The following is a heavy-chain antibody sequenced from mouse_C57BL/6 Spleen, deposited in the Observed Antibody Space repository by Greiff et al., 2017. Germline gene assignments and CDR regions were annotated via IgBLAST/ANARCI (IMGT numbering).Heavy chain of an antibody. CDR3: ARDGNYAMDY. V-gene: IGHV1-61*01. Sequence: VQLQQPGAELVRPGSSVKLSCKASGYTFTSYWMDWVKQRPGQGLEWIGNIYPSDSETHYNQKFKDKATLTVDKSSNTAYMQLSSLTSEDSAVYYCARDGNYAMDYWGQGTSVTVSS. J-gene: IGHJ4*01. D-gene: IGHD2-1*01. CDR2: IYPSDSET. CDR1: GYTFTSYW.